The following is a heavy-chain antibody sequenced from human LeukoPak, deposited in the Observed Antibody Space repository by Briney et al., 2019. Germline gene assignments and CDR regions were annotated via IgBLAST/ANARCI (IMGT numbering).Heavy chain of an antibody. CDR3: ARPDEGRKHCSGGSCGYFQH. J-gene: IGHJ1*01. V-gene: IGHV5-51*01. Sequence: GESLKISCKGSGYSFTSYWIGWVRQMPGKGLEWMGIIYPGDSDTRYSPSFQGQVTISADKSISTAYLQWSSLKASDTAMYYCARPDEGRKHCSGGSCGYFQHWGQGTLVTVSS. CDR1: GYSFTSYW. CDR2: IYPGDSDT. D-gene: IGHD2-15*01.